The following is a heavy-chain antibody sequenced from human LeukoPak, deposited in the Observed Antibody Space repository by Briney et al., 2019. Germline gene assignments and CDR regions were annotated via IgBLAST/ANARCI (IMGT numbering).Heavy chain of an antibody. CDR1: GFTFSSYT. V-gene: IGHV3-30*04. CDR3: ARTRQWLAFDY. J-gene: IGHJ4*02. Sequence: GGSLRLSCAASGFTFSSYTMHWVRQAPGKGLEWVAVISYDGSNKYYADSVKGRFTISRDNSKNTLYLQMNSLRAEDTAVYYCARTRQWLAFDYWGQGTLVTVSS. D-gene: IGHD6-19*01. CDR2: ISYDGSNK.